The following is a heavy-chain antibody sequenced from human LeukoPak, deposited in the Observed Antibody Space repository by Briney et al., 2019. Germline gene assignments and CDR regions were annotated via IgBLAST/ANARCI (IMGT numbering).Heavy chain of an antibody. Sequence: GASVKVSCKASGYTFTGQYLHWVRQAPGQGLEWMGWINPNPNSGGTNYAQKFQGRVTMTRDTSISTAYMELSRLKSDDTAVYYCASGSGTYSPDYWGQGTLVTVSS. J-gene: IGHJ4*02. CDR2: INPNPNSGGT. V-gene: IGHV1-2*02. CDR3: ASGSGTYSPDY. D-gene: IGHD3-10*01. CDR1: GYTFTGQY.